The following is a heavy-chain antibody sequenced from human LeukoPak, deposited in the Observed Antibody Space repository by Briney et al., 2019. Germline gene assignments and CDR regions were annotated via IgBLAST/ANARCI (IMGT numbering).Heavy chain of an antibody. CDR1: GFTFDDYA. CDR2: ISGDGGST. Sequence: GGSLRLSCAASGFTFDDYAMHWVRQAPGKGLEWVSLISGDGGSTYYADSVKGRFTISRDNSKNSLYLQMNSLRTEDTALYYCAKDIPGYYYDGSGYYRNWFDPWGQGTLVTVSS. J-gene: IGHJ5*02. D-gene: IGHD3-22*01. CDR3: AKDIPGYYYDGSGYYRNWFDP. V-gene: IGHV3-43*02.